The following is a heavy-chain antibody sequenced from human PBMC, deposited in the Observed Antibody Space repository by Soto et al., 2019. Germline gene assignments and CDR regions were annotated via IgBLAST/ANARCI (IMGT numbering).Heavy chain of an antibody. CDR1: GFTFSSYA. Sequence: GGSLRLSCAASGFTFSSYAMHWVRQAPGKGLEWVAVISYDGSNKYYADSVKGRFTISRDNSKNTLYLQMNSLRAEDTAVYYCAREPSYGDYESYGMDVWGQGTTVTVSS. CDR3: AREPSYGDYESYGMDV. V-gene: IGHV3-30-3*01. J-gene: IGHJ6*02. D-gene: IGHD4-17*01. CDR2: ISYDGSNK.